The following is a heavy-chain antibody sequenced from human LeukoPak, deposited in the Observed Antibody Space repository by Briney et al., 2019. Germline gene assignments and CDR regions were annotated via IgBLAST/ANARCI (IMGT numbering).Heavy chain of an antibody. CDR3: ARASCSGGNCYFQYYFDH. Sequence: ASVKVSCKASGGTFSSYAISWVRQAPGQGLEWTGWVNPNSGDTVYAQKFQGRVTMTRNTSISTAYMELSSLRSEDTAVYYCARASCSGGNCYFQYYFDHWGQGTLVTVSS. CDR1: GGTFSSYA. V-gene: IGHV1-8*02. CDR2: VNPNSGDT. D-gene: IGHD2-15*01. J-gene: IGHJ4*02.